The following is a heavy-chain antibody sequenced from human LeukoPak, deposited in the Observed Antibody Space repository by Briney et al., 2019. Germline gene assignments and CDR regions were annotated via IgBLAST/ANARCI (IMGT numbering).Heavy chain of an antibody. D-gene: IGHD3-22*01. CDR2: ISSSSSI. CDR1: GFTFSSYS. V-gene: IGHV3-48*01. Sequence: GWSLRLSCAASGFTFSSYSMNWVRQAPGKGLEWVSYISSSSSIYYADSVKGRFTISRDNAKNSLYLQMNSLRAEDTAVYYCARDDMGYDSSGYYSRYYFDYWGQGTLVTVSS. J-gene: IGHJ4*02. CDR3: ARDDMGYDSSGYYSRYYFDY.